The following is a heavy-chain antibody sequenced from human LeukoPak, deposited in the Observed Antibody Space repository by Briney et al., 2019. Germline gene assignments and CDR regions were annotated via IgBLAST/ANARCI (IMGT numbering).Heavy chain of an antibody. CDR2: IYTTGST. J-gene: IGHJ5*02. D-gene: IGHD1-7*01. CDR1: GGSISSYY. CDR3: ARDNYAGANWFDP. Sequence: PSETLSLTCTVSGGSISSYYWTWIRQPAGKGLEWIGRIYTTGSTNYNPSLNSRVTMSVDTSEKQFSLKLSSVTAADTAVYYCARDNYAGANWFDPWGQGTLVTVSS. V-gene: IGHV4-4*07.